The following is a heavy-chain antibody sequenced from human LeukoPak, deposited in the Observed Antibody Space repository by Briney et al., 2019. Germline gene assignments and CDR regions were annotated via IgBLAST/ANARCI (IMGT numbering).Heavy chain of an antibody. V-gene: IGHV1-69*13. J-gene: IGHJ4*02. D-gene: IGHD6-13*01. CDR3: ARDVGIAAAGTRGYFDY. Sequence: ASVKVSCKASGGTFSSYAISWVRQAPGQGLEWMGGIIPIFGTANYAQKFQGRVTFTADESTSTAYMELSSLRSEDTAVYYCARDVGIAAAGTRGYFDYWGQGTLVTVSS. CDR1: GGTFSSYA. CDR2: IIPIFGTA.